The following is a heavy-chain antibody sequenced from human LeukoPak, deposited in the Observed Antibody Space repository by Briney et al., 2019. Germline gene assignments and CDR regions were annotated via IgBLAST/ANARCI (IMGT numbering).Heavy chain of an antibody. CDR3: ARAYPSIAARVYFDY. CDR1: GSPFTCYY. J-gene: IGHJ4*02. CDR2: IIPIFGTA. Sequence: PVKVSFKASGSPFTCYYMHWVRPAPGQGREWMGGIIPIFGTANYAQKFQGRVTITADKSTSTAYMELSSLRSEDTAVYYCARAYPSIAARVYFDYWGQGTLVTVSS. V-gene: IGHV1-69*06. D-gene: IGHD6-6*01.